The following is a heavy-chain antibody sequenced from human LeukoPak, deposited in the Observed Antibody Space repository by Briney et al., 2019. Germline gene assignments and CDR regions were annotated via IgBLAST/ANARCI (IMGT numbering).Heavy chain of an antibody. CDR3: AKTSGYTSGWHFFDY. CDR1: GYSISSNHW. CDR2: IYYSGNT. Sequence: SETLSLTCAVSGYSISSNHWWGWIRQSPGEGLEWIGYIYYSGNTYYSPSLKSRATVSVDTSKNQFSLKLSSVTAVDTAVYYCAKTSGYTSGWHFFDYWGQGTLVTVSS. D-gene: IGHD6-19*01. V-gene: IGHV4-28*01. J-gene: IGHJ4*02.